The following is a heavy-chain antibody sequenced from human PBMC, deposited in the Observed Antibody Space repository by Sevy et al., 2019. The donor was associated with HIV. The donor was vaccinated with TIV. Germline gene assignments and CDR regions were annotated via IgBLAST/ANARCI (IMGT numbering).Heavy chain of an antibody. CDR3: ARDQGTYYDFWGAFDI. Sequence: GGSLRLSCAASGFTFSSYGMHWVRQAPGKGLEWVAVIWYDGSNKYYADSVKGRFTISRDNSKNTLYLQMNSLRAEDTAVYYCARDQGTYYDFWGAFDIWGQRTMVTVSS. V-gene: IGHV3-33*01. CDR2: IWYDGSNK. J-gene: IGHJ3*02. CDR1: GFTFSSYG. D-gene: IGHD3-3*01.